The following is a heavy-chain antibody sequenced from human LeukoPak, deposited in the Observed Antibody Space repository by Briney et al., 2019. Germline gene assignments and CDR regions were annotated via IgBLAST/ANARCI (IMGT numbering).Heavy chain of an antibody. J-gene: IGHJ4*02. D-gene: IGHD5-18*01. CDR2: INPNSGGT. V-gene: IGHV1-2*02. Sequence: ASVKVSCKASGYTFTGYYMHWVRQAPGQGLEWMGWINPNSGGTNYAQKFQGRVTMTRDASISTAYMELSRLRSDDTAVYYCAREPGTAMAYFDYWGQGTLVTVSS. CDR1: GYTFTGYY. CDR3: AREPGTAMAYFDY.